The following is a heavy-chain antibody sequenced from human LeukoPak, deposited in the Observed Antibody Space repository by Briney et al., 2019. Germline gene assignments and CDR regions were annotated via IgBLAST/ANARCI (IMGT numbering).Heavy chain of an antibody. J-gene: IGHJ4*02. CDR3: ARFGRITMVRGVIIPALDY. V-gene: IGHV1-8*02. D-gene: IGHD3-10*01. Sequence: ASVKVSCKASGYTFTSYDINWVRQATGQGLEWMGWMNPNSGNTGYTQKFQGRVTMTRDTSISTAYMELSRLRSDDTAVYYCARFGRITMVRGVIIPALDYWGQGTLVTVSS. CDR1: GYTFTSYD. CDR2: MNPNSGNT.